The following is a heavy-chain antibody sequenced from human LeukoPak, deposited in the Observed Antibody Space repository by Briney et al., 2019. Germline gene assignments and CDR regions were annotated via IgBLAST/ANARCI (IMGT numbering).Heavy chain of an antibody. J-gene: IGHJ4*02. D-gene: IGHD6-19*01. Sequence: PGGSLRLSCAASGFTFSSYWMNWVRQAPGKGLEWVSSISSSSSYIYYADSVKGRFTISRDNAKNSLYLQMNSLRAEDTAVYYCARDIRYSSAFDYWGQGTLVTVSS. V-gene: IGHV3-21*01. CDR3: ARDIRYSSAFDY. CDR2: ISSSSSYI. CDR1: GFTFSSYW.